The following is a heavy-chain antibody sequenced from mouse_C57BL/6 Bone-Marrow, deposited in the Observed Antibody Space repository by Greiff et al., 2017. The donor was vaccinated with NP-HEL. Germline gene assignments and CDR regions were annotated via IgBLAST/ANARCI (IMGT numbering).Heavy chain of an antibody. CDR3: ARAAYYSNYIFAY. D-gene: IGHD2-5*01. CDR1: GFTFSSYT. CDR2: ISGGGGNT. Sequence: EVKLVESGGGLVKPGGSLKLSCAASGFTFSSYTMSWVRQTPEKRLEWVATISGGGGNTYYPDSVKGRFTISRDNAKNTLYLQMSSLRSEDTALYYCARAAYYSNYIFAYWGQGTLVTVSA. J-gene: IGHJ3*01. V-gene: IGHV5-9*01.